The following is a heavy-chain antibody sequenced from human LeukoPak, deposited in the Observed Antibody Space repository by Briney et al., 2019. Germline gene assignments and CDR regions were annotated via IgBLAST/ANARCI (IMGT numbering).Heavy chain of an antibody. CDR2: INSDGSST. Sequence: GGSLRLSCAASGFTFSSYDMHWVRQAPGKGLVWVSRINSDGSSTSYADSVKGRFTISRDNAKNTLYLQMNSLRAEDTAVYYCARGRQVVVVAAHNWFDPWGQGTLVTVSS. V-gene: IGHV3-74*01. J-gene: IGHJ5*02. D-gene: IGHD2-15*01. CDR1: GFTFSSYD. CDR3: ARGRQVVVVAAHNWFDP.